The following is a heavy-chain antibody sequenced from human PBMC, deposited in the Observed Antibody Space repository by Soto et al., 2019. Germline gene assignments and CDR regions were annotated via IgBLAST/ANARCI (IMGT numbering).Heavy chain of an antibody. D-gene: IGHD2-2*01. CDR2: ISAGNGNT. V-gene: IGHV1-3*01. CDR3: AREGDIVVVPAAMDYYYYYGMDV. CDR1: GYTFTSYA. J-gene: IGHJ6*02. Sequence: ASVKVSCKASGYTFTSYAMHWVRQAPGQRLEWMGWISAGNGNTKYSQKFQGRVTITRDTSASTAYMELSSLRSEDTAVYYCAREGDIVVVPAAMDYYYYYGMDVWGQGTTVTVSS.